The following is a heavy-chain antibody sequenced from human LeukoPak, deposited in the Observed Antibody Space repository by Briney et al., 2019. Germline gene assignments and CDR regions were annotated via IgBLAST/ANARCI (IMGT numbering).Heavy chain of an antibody. J-gene: IGHJ4*02. CDR3: ARGAEYYAIWRGYAGYSDY. D-gene: IGHD3-3*01. CDR1: GYSISSGYY. CDR2: IYPTGST. Sequence: SETLSLTCTVSGYSISSGYYWGWIRQPPGKGLEWIGNIYPTGSTYYNPSLKSRVTISVDTSKNQFSLKVSSVSAADTAVYFCARGAEYYAIWRGYAGYSDYWGQGISVTVSS. V-gene: IGHV4-38-2*02.